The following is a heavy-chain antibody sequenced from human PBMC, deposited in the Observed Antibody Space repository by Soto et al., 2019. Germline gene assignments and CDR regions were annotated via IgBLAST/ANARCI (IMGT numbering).Heavy chain of an antibody. D-gene: IGHD5-18*01. J-gene: IGHJ4*02. CDR3: ALYRYGNVDY. CDR2: IYWDGDK. CDR1: GFSLSTSGVG. Sequence: QITLKESGPTLVKPTQTLTLTCTFSGFSLSTSGVGVGWIRQPPGKALEWLGFIYWDGDKRYSPSLKSRLTINKDTSKNQVVLTMATMDPLDTAAYYCALYRYGNVDYWGPGALVTVSS. V-gene: IGHV2-5*02.